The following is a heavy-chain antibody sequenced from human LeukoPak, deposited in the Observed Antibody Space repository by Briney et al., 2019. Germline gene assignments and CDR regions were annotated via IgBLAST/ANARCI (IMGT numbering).Heavy chain of an antibody. CDR1: GYTFTDYY. D-gene: IGHD3-16*02. Sequence: ASVTVSCKASGYTFTDYYMHWLRQAPGQGLEWMGWINPNSGGTNYAQKFQGRVTMTRDTSISTAYMELRRLRSDDTAEYYCARAVSFGGIIAVGYYFDYWGQGTLVTVSS. CDR3: ARAVSFGGIIAVGYYFDY. V-gene: IGHV1-2*02. CDR2: INPNSGGT. J-gene: IGHJ4*02.